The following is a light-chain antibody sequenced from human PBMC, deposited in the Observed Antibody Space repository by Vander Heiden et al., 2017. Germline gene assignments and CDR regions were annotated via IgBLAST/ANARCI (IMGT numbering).Light chain of an antibody. CDR3: MQALQTPR. CDR2: LGS. Sequence: DDVRHQSARSRPVTPGQPASISCRSSQSLLHSNGYNYSDWYLQKPGQSPQLLIYLGSNRASGVPDRFSGSGSGTECTLKISRVEAEDVGVYYCMQALQTPRFGQGTKVEIK. V-gene: IGKV2-28*01. J-gene: IGKJ1*01. CDR1: QSLLHSNGYNY.